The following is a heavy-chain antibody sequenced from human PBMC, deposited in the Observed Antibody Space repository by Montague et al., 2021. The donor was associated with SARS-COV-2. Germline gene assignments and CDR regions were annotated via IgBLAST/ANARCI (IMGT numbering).Heavy chain of an antibody. CDR1: GGSLNNYF. D-gene: IGHD2-21*02. V-gene: IGHV4-59*08. J-gene: IGHJ6*02. CDR3: ASLGSPAYCGGDCYLRDYGTDV. CDR2: ISDSGST. Sequence: SETLSLTCTVSGGSLNNYFWSWIRQPPGKGLEWVGYISDSGSTKYNPSLQSRVTISVDTARNQFSLKLLSVTAADTAVYFCASLGSPAYCGGDCYLRDYGTDVWGQGTRVTVSS.